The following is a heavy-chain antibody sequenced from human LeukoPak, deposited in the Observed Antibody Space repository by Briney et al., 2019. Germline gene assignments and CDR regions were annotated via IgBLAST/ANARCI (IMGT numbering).Heavy chain of an antibody. Sequence: GGSLRLSCAASGFTFSSYGMHWVRQAPGMGLEWVAVIWYDGSNRNYADSVKGRFTISRENSKNTLNLQMNSLRAEDTAVYYCVRDYYSRMDVWGQGTTVTVSS. V-gene: IGHV3-33*01. J-gene: IGHJ6*02. CDR3: VRDYYSRMDV. CDR1: GFTFSSYG. CDR2: IWYDGSNR.